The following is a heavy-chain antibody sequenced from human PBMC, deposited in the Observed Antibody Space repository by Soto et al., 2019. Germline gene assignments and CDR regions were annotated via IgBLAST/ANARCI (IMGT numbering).Heavy chain of an antibody. J-gene: IGHJ5*02. D-gene: IGHD6-19*01. Sequence: SGILSLTWTVSGGYIRSFYCRWVRQPPGKGLEWIGYIYDSGSTNYNPSLKSRVTISVDTSKNQFSLKLSSVTAADTAVYYCARSQWPLNWFDPWGQATLVSVS. V-gene: IGHV4-59*01. CDR2: IYDSGST. CDR3: ARSQWPLNWFDP. CDR1: GGYIRSFY.